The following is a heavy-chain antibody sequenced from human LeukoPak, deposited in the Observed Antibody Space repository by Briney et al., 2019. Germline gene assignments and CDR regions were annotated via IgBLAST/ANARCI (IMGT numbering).Heavy chain of an antibody. CDR1: GASITNYY. CDR2: IYPSGST. V-gene: IGHV4-4*07. Sequence: PSETLSLTCTVSGASITNYYWSWIPQSAGKGLEWIGRIYPSGSTHSNPSLKSRVTMSLDTSKNQFSLGLSSVTAADTAVYYCARVRPNWNDGTFDYWGQGTLVTVSS. D-gene: IGHD1-1*01. CDR3: ARVRPNWNDGTFDY. J-gene: IGHJ4*02.